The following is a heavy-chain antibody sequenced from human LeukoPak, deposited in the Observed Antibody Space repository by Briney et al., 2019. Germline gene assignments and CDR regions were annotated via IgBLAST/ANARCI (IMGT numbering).Heavy chain of an antibody. Sequence: GGSLRLSCAASGFTFSSYAMSWVRQAPGKGLEWVSAISGSGDSTYYGDSVKGRFTISRDNSKYTLYLQMNSLRAEDTAVYYCAKTRPLDSSSWSHGDYWGQGTLVTVSS. CDR3: AKTRPLDSSSWSHGDY. CDR2: ISGSGDST. J-gene: IGHJ4*02. V-gene: IGHV3-23*01. CDR1: GFTFSSYA. D-gene: IGHD6-13*01.